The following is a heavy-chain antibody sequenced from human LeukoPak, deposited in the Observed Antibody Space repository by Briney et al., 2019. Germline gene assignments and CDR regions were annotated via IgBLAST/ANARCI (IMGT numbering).Heavy chain of an antibody. CDR3: ARLGGGCSGGSCYSGYYYYGMDV. Sequence: GESLKISCKGSGYSFTSYWTGWVRQMPGKGLEWMGIIYPGDSDTRYSPSFQGQVTISADKSISTAYLQWSSLKASDTAMYYCARLGGGCSGGSCYSGYYYYGMDVWGQGTTVTVSS. J-gene: IGHJ6*02. V-gene: IGHV5-51*01. CDR1: GYSFTSYW. CDR2: IYPGDSDT. D-gene: IGHD2-15*01.